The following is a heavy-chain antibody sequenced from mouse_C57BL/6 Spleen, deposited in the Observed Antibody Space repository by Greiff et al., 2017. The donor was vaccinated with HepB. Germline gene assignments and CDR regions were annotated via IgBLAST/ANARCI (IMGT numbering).Heavy chain of an antibody. Sequence: EVKLVESGGGLVQPGGSLKLSCAASGFTFSDYGMAWVRQAPRKGPEWVAFISNLAYSIYYADTVTGRFTISRENAKNTLYLEMSSLRSEDTAMYYCASGEYDVGWFAYWGQGTLVTVSA. J-gene: IGHJ3*01. CDR1: GFTFSDYG. CDR3: ASGEYDVGWFAY. CDR2: ISNLAYSI. D-gene: IGHD2-14*01. V-gene: IGHV5-15*01.